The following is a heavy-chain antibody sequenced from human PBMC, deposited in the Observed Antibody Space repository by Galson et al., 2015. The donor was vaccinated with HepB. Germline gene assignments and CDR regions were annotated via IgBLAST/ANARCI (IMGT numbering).Heavy chain of an antibody. D-gene: IGHD6-6*01. Sequence: SLRLSCAVSGFTFGDYAMSWFRQAPGKGLEWVGFIRSKAYGGTTEYAASVKGRFTISRDDSKSIAYLQMSSLKIEDTAVYYCTRDTIAARPVDYGMDVWGQGTTVTVSS. J-gene: IGHJ6*02. CDR2: IRSKAYGGTT. V-gene: IGHV3-49*03. CDR1: GFTFGDYA. CDR3: TRDTIAARPVDYGMDV.